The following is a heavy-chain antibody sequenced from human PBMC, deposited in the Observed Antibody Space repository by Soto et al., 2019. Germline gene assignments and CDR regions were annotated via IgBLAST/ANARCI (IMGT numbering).Heavy chain of an antibody. Sequence: EVQLVESGGGLVQPGGSLRLYCAASGFTFSSYDMHWVRQATGKGLEWVSAIGTAGDTYYPGSVKGRFTISRENAKNSLYLQMNSLRAEDTAVYYCARAAAGGWFDPWGQGTLVTVSS. D-gene: IGHD6-13*01. CDR2: IGTAGDT. CDR1: GFTFSSYD. CDR3: ARAAAGGWFDP. V-gene: IGHV3-13*01. J-gene: IGHJ5*02.